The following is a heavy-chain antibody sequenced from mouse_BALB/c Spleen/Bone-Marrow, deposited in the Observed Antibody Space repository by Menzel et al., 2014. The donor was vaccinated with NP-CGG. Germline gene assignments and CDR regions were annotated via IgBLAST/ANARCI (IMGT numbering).Heavy chain of an antibody. V-gene: IGHV5-17*02. Sequence: EVQRVESGGGLVQPGGSRKLSCAASGFTFSSFGVHWVRQAPEKGLERVAYISSGSSTIYYADTVKGRFTISRDNPKNTLFLQMTSLRSEDTAMYYCARTTYYAMDYWGQGTSVTVSS. CDR2: ISSGSSTI. D-gene: IGHD2-12*01. CDR3: ARTTYYAMDY. CDR1: GFTFSSFG. J-gene: IGHJ4*01.